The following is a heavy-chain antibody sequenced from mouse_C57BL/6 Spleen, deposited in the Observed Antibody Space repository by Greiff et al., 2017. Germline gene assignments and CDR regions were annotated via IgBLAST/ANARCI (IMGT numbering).Heavy chain of an antibody. D-gene: IGHD2-4*01. Sequence: EVHLVESGGGLVQPKGSLKLSCAASGFSFNTYAMNWVRQAPGKGLEWVARIRSKSNNYATYYADSVKDRFTISRDDSESMLYLQMNNLKTEDTAMYYCVRQEGRDYDSWFAYWGQGTLVTVSA. CDR3: VRQEGRDYDSWFAY. J-gene: IGHJ3*01. CDR1: GFSFNTYA. V-gene: IGHV10-1*01. CDR2: IRSKSNNYAT.